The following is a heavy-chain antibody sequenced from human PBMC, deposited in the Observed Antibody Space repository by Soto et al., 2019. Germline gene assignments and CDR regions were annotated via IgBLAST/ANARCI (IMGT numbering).Heavy chain of an antibody. J-gene: IGHJ4*02. CDR2: ISTTSDYT. CDR1: GFTFSDYY. CDR3: ARDRDLTSSWSFDY. Sequence: GGSLRLCCAASGFTFSDYYMTWIRQAPGEGLEWVSYISTTSDYTNYADSVKGRFTISRDNAKNSLYLQMNSLRAEDTAVYYCARDRDLTSSWSFDYWGQGTLVTVSS. V-gene: IGHV3-11*06. D-gene: IGHD6-13*01.